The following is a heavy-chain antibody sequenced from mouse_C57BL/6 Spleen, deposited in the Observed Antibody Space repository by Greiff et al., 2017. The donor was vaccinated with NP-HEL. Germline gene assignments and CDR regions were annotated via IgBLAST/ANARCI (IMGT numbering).Heavy chain of an antibody. D-gene: IGHD2-1*01. CDR2: ISNLAYSI. CDR1: GFTFSDYG. CDR3: ARHDYGNYWYFDV. Sequence: EVQRVESGGGLVQPGGSLKLSCAASGFTFSDYGMAWVRQAPRKGPEWVAFISNLAYSIYYADTVTGRFTISRENAKNTLYLEMSSLRSEDTAMYYCARHDYGNYWYFDVWGTGTTVTVSS. J-gene: IGHJ1*03. V-gene: IGHV5-15*01.